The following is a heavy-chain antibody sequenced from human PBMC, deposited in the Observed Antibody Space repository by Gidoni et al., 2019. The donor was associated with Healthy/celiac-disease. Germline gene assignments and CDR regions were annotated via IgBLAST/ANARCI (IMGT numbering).Heavy chain of an antibody. V-gene: IGHV3-23*01. CDR3: AKEIKRWLQPNDAFDI. CDR1: GFTFRRYA. J-gene: IGHJ3*02. D-gene: IGHD5-12*01. CDR2: IRGSGGST. Sequence: EVQLLESGGGLVQPGGSLSLSCAASGFTFRRYAMSWVRQAPGKGLEWVSAIRGSGGSTYYADSVKGRFTISRDNSKNTLYLQMNSLRAEDTAVYYCAKEIKRWLQPNDAFDIWGQGTMVTVSS.